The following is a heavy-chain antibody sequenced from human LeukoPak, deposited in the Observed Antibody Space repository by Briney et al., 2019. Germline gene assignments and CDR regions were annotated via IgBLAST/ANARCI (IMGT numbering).Heavy chain of an antibody. J-gene: IGHJ3*02. Sequence: TASETLSLTCTVSGGSISSSSYYWGWIRQPPGKGLEWIGSIYYSGSTYYNPSLKSRVTISVDTSKNQFSLKLASLTAADTALYYCAGRGSSSGTFDIWGPGTFVTVSS. CDR3: AGRGSSSGTFDI. CDR1: GGSISSSSYY. CDR2: IYYSGST. V-gene: IGHV4-39*07. D-gene: IGHD2-2*01.